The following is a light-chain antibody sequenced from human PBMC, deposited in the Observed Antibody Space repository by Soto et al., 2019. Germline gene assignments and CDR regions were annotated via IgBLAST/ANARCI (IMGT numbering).Light chain of an antibody. CDR1: QSISSY. V-gene: IGKV1-39*01. CDR3: QQSYSTPRWT. J-gene: IGKJ1*01. CDR2: AAS. Sequence: DIQMTQYPSSLSASVGDRVTITCRASQSISSYLNWYQQKPGKAPKLLIYAASSLQSGVPSRFSGSGSGTDFTLNISSLQPEDFATYYCQQSYSTPRWTFGQGTKVQIK.